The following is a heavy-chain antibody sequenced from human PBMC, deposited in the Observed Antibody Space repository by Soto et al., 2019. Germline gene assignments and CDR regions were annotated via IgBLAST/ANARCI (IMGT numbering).Heavy chain of an antibody. CDR3: ARHRYSYGVYYFDY. Sequence: SETLSLTCTVSRGSIRSDSFYWGWIRQPPGQALEWIGCIYNSGTTYYNPSLKSRVTISVDTSKNQFSLKLSSVTAADTAVYYCARHRYSYGVYYFDYWGQGTLVTVSS. J-gene: IGHJ4*02. CDR1: RGSIRSDSFY. CDR2: IYNSGTT. D-gene: IGHD5-18*01. V-gene: IGHV4-39*01.